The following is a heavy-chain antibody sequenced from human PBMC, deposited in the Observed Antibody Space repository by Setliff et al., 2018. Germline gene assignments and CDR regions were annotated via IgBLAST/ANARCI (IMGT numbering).Heavy chain of an antibody. CDR3: ARSIGGLGEIPRAYYYHMDV. CDR1: GVPFRSYA. Sequence: GASVKVSCKISGVPFRSYAINWARQAPGQGLDWMAGIIPIFDRTNYAQKFQGKLTISPVESTNTAYMDLTSLKSEDTTAYSCARSIGGLGEIPRAYYYHMDVWGNGTMVTVSS. J-gene: IGHJ6*03. D-gene: IGHD3-10*01. V-gene: IGHV1-69*13. CDR2: IIPIFDRT.